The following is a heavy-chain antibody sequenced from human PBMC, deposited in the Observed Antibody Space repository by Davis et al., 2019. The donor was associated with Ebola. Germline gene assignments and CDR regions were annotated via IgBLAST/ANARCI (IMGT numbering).Heavy chain of an antibody. Sequence: GESLKISCAASGFTFSSYSMNWVRQAPGKGLEWVSAISGSGGSTYYADSVKGRFTISRDNSKNTLYLQMNSLRAEDTAVYYCAISKGSSWPDYFDYWGQGTLVTVSS. V-gene: IGHV3-23*01. CDR2: ISGSGGST. D-gene: IGHD6-13*01. CDR3: AISKGSSWPDYFDY. CDR1: GFTFSSYS. J-gene: IGHJ4*02.